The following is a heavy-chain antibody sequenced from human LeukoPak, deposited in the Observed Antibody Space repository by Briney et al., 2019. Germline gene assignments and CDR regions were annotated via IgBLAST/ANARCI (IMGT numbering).Heavy chain of an antibody. D-gene: IGHD3-22*01. Sequence: AGGSLRLSCAASGFTFSRYWMSWVRQVPRKGLEWVANIKQDGSEKYYVDSVEGRFTISRDNAKNSLYLQMNSLRAEDTAVYYCARDKGDYDTSGSLFVFGGQGTLVTVSS. J-gene: IGHJ4*02. CDR1: GFTFSRYW. CDR2: IKQDGSEK. CDR3: ARDKGDYDTSGSLFVF. V-gene: IGHV3-7*03.